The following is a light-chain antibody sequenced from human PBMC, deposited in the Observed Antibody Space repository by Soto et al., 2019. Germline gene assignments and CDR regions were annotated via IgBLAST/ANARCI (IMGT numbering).Light chain of an antibody. V-gene: IGLV2-14*01. Sequence: QSALTQPASVSGSPGQSITISCTGTSSDVGGYNYVSWYQQHPGKAPKLMIYDVSNRPSGVSNRFSGSKSGNTASLTISGRQAEDDADYYCSSYTSSSTLGVFGTGTKLTVL. CDR3: SSYTSSSTLGV. J-gene: IGLJ1*01. CDR2: DVS. CDR1: SSDVGGYNY.